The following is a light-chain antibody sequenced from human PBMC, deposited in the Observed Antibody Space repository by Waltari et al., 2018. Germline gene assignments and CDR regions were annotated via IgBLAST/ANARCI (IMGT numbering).Light chain of an antibody. CDR3: QHYVNLPVT. Sequence: EIVLTQSPGPLSLSPGERAPLSCRASQRVSRALAWYQQKPGQAPRLLIYAASTRATGVPDRFSGSGSGTDFSLTISRLDPEDFAVYYCQHYVNLPVTFGQGTKVEI. CDR1: QRVSRA. CDR2: AAS. V-gene: IGKV3-20*01. J-gene: IGKJ1*01.